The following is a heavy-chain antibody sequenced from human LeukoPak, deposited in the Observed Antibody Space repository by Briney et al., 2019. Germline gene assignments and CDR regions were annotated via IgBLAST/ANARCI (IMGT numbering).Heavy chain of an antibody. CDR2: LYTSGTT. J-gene: IGHJ4*02. CDR3: ARAGGSVGWYGTIDS. V-gene: IGHV4-61*09. CDR1: GGSISSGSYY. Sequence: PSQTLSLTCTVSGGSISSGSYYWTWIRQPAGKGLEWIGHLYTSGTTSYNPSLQSRVTISADTSKHQFSLRLTSVTAADTAVYYCARAGGSVGWYGTIDSWCQGTLVTVSS. D-gene: IGHD6-19*01.